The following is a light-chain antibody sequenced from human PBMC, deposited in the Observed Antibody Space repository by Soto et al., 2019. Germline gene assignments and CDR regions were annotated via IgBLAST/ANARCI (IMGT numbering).Light chain of an antibody. V-gene: IGKV1-39*01. CDR1: QSISSY. Sequence: DIQMTQSPSSLSASVGDRVTITCRTSQSISSYLNWYQQKPGKAPKLLIYAASTLQSGVPSRFSGSASGTDFTLAISSLQPEDSATYYCQQSYSTPYTFGQGTRLEIK. J-gene: IGKJ2*01. CDR3: QQSYSTPYT. CDR2: AAS.